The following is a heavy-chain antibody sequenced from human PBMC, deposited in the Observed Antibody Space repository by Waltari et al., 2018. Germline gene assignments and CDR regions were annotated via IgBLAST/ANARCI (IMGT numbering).Heavy chain of an antibody. V-gene: IGHV3-48*03. D-gene: IGHD1-26*01. CDR3: ARAYSGSYYRYFEY. CDR2: VSVSGKTM. Sequence: EVQLVESGGGLVQPGGSLRLSCAASGFIFSNYELNWVRQTPGKELEWVSYVSVSGKTMYNVDSVKGRFTISRDNAKNSLHLQMNSLRAEDTAVYYCARAYSGSYYRYFEYWGQGALVTVSS. J-gene: IGHJ1*01. CDR1: GFIFSNYE.